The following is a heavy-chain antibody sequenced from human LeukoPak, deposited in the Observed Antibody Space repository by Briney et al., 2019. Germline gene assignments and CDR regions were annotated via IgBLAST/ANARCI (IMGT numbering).Heavy chain of an antibody. CDR3: ARGGGYSYGYTDFDY. J-gene: IGHJ4*02. Sequence: PSETLSLTCTVSGGSISSYYWSWIRQPPGKGLEWIGYIYYSGSTNYNPSLKSRVTISVDTSKNQFSLKLSSVTAADTAVCYCARGGGYSYGYTDFDYWGQGTLVTVSS. CDR2: IYYSGST. CDR1: GGSISSYY. V-gene: IGHV4-59*01. D-gene: IGHD5-18*01.